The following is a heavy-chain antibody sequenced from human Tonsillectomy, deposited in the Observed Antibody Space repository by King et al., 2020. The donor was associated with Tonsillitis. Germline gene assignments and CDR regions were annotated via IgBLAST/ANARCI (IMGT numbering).Heavy chain of an antibody. CDR1: GYSFTSYW. Sequence: QLVQSGAEVKKPGESLKISCKGSGYSFTSYWIGWVRQMPGKGLEWMGIIYPGDSDTRYSPSFQGQVTISADKSISTAYLQWSSLKASDTARYYCALLGYSSGWYATGDDAFDIWGQGTMVTVSS. J-gene: IGHJ3*02. V-gene: IGHV5-51*01. D-gene: IGHD6-19*01. CDR2: IYPGDSDT. CDR3: ALLGYSSGWYATGDDAFDI.